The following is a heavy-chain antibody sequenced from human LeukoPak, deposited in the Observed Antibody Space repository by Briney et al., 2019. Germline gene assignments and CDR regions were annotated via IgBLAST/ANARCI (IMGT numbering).Heavy chain of an antibody. Sequence: SQTLSLTCTVSGDSISNGRYYWSWIRQHPEKGLEWIGYIFHSGGTHYHPSLRSRVTISVDTSKNLFSLKLYSVTAADTAVYYCARGGPIEVVNSLDYWSQGSLVTVSS. CDR2: IFHSGGT. CDR1: GDSISNGRYY. V-gene: IGHV4-31*03. D-gene: IGHD3-3*01. J-gene: IGHJ4*02. CDR3: ARGGPIEVVNSLDY.